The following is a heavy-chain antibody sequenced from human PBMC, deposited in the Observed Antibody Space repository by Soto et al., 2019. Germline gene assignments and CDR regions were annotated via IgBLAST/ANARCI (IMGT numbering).Heavy chain of an antibody. CDR2: IIPIFGTA. J-gene: IGHJ6*02. Sequence: SVKVSCKASGGTFSSYAISWVRQAPGQGLEWMGGIIPIFGTANYAQRFQGRVTITADKSTSTAYMELSSLRSEDTAVYYCARAPGFGELLAYYYYGMDVWGQGTTVTVSS. CDR1: GGTFSSYA. CDR3: ARAPGFGELLAYYYYGMDV. V-gene: IGHV1-69*06. D-gene: IGHD3-10*01.